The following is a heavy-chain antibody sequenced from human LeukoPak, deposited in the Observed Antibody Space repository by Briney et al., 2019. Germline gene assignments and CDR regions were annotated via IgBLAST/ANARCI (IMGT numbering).Heavy chain of an antibody. D-gene: IGHD2-2*01. V-gene: IGHV4-38-2*02. CDR3: ARAPRAYCSTTGSCFQDY. CDR1: GFSISSGYY. J-gene: IGHJ4*02. Sequence: PSETLCLTCTVSGFSISSGYYWGWIRQPPGKGMEWIGSIYHSGSTYYNPSLKSRVTISVDTSKNQFSLNLTSVTAADTAVYFCARAPRAYCSTTGSCFQDYWGQGTLVTVSS. CDR2: IYHSGST.